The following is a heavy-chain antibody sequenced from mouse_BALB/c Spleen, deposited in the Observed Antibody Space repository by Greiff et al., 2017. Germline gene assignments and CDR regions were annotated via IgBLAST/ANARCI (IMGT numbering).Heavy chain of an antibody. Sequence: QVQLQQSGPELVKPGASVKISCKASGYAFSSSWMNWVKQRPGQGLEWIGRIYPGDGDTNYNGKFKGKATLTADKSSSTAYMQLSSLTSVDSAVYFCARGETTADYAMDYWGQGTSVTVSS. CDR3: ARGETTADYAMDY. CDR1: GYAFSSSW. V-gene: IGHV1-82*01. D-gene: IGHD1-2*01. J-gene: IGHJ4*01. CDR2: IYPGDGDT.